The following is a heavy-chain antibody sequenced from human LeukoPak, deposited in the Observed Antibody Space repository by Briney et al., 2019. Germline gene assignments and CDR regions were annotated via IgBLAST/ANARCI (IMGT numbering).Heavy chain of an antibody. CDR1: GFTFGDYA. J-gene: IGHJ6*02. CDR2: IRSKAYGGTT. V-gene: IGHV3-49*04. D-gene: IGHD2-15*01. Sequence: GGSLRLSCTASGFTFGDYAMSWVRQAPGKGLEWVGFIRSKAYGGTTEYAASVKGRFTISRDDSKSIAYLQMNSLKTEGTAVYYCTRDRSGDAVVPALYGMDVWGQGTTVTVSS. CDR3: TRDRSGDAVVPALYGMDV.